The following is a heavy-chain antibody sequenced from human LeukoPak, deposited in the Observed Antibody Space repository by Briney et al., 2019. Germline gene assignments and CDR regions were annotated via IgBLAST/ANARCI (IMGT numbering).Heavy chain of an antibody. CDR2: IYGSSNI. Sequence: PGGSLRLSCAASGFTVSSNYMSWVRQAPGEGLEWVSVIYGSSNIYYTDSVKGRFTISRDNSKNTLYLQMNSLRAEDTAVYYCARGVRGYSYGSRFDYWGQGTLVTVSS. V-gene: IGHV3-53*01. J-gene: IGHJ4*02. D-gene: IGHD5-18*01. CDR1: GFTVSSNY. CDR3: ARGVRGYSYGSRFDY.